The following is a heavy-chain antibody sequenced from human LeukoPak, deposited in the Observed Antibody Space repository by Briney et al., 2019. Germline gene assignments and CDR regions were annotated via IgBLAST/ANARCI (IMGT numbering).Heavy chain of an antibody. J-gene: IGHJ3*02. D-gene: IGHD3-10*01. Sequence: GGSLRLSCAASGFTFSDYYMSWIRQAPGKGLEWVSYISSSSSTIYYADSVKGRFTISRDNAKNTLYLQMNSLRAEDTAVYYCTRDRGHGFDFDIWGQGTTVTVSS. V-gene: IGHV3-11*04. CDR1: GFTFSDYY. CDR3: TRDRGHGFDFDI. CDR2: ISSSSSTI.